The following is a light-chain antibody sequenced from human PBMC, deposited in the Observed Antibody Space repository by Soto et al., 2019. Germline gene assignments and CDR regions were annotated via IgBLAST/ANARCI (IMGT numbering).Light chain of an antibody. J-gene: IGKJ1*01. Sequence: DIQMTQSPSTLSASVGDRVTITCRASQNINIWLAWYQQKPGKAPKLLIYDAAYLESGVPSRFSGSGSGTEFTLTISSLQHDDFAVYYCQQYNGDSRGFGQGTKVELK. CDR1: QNINIW. CDR3: QQYNGDSRG. CDR2: DAA. V-gene: IGKV1-5*01.